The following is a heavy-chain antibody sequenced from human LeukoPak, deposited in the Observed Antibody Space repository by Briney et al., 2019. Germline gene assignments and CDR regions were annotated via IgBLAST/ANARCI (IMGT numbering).Heavy chain of an antibody. J-gene: IGHJ3*02. Sequence: GRSLRLSCVASGFSFSSFAMHWVRQAPGKGLEWVAVISYDGSNKYSADSVKGRFTVSRDNSKNTLYLQMDSLRAEDTAVYYCAADYYDSSGYYFDAFDIWGQGTMVTVSS. V-gene: IGHV3-30-3*01. CDR1: GFSFSSFA. CDR2: ISYDGSNK. CDR3: AADYYDSSGYYFDAFDI. D-gene: IGHD3-22*01.